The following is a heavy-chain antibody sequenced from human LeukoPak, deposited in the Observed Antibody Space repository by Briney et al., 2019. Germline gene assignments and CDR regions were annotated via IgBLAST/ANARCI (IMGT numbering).Heavy chain of an antibody. CDR2: ISNSGDRT. CDR3: VKHVGSSEYYGVDV. Sequence: GGSLRLSCAASGFSFSRYGMSWVRQSPGKGPEWVSVISNSGDRTHYADSVKGRFTISRDNSENTLYLQMSSLTAEDTAIYYCVKHVGSSEYYGVDVWGQRATATVSS. V-gene: IGHV3-23*01. J-gene: IGHJ6*02. D-gene: IGHD3-10*01. CDR1: GFSFSRYG.